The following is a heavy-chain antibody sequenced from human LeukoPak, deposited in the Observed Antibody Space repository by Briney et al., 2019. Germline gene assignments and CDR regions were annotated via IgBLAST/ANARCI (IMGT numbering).Heavy chain of an antibody. CDR1: GYTLTGYY. Sequence: GASVKVSCKASGYTLTGYYMHWVRQAPGQGLEWMGRINPNSGGTNYAQKFQGRVTMTRDTSISTAYMELSGLRSEDTAVYYCARIPRGYSGYDGNYYMDVWGKGTTVTVSS. J-gene: IGHJ6*03. CDR3: ARIPRGYSGYDGNYYMDV. CDR2: INPNSGGT. V-gene: IGHV1-2*06. D-gene: IGHD5-12*01.